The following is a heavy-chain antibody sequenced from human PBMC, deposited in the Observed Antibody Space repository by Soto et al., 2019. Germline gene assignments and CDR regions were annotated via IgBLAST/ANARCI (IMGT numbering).Heavy chain of an antibody. CDR1: GGSISNTSSY. J-gene: IGHJ6*02. CDR2: IYYSGST. Sequence: LPETLSLTCTVSGGSISNTSSYWVFIRQPPGKGLEWIGSIYYSGSTYYNPSLKSRVTISVDTSKNQFSLKLSSVTAADTAVYYCARRFPRSSPEYYNYYYGMNVWGQGTTVTVSS. V-gene: IGHV4-39*01. CDR3: ARRFPRSSPEYYNYYYGMNV. D-gene: IGHD6-6*01.